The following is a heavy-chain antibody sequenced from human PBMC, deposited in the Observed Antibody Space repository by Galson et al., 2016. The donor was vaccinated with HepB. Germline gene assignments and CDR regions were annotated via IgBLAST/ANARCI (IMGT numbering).Heavy chain of an antibody. Sequence: SLRLSCAASGLTFSSYWMSWVRQAPGKGLEWVSAISGSGITYYADSVKGRFTISRDDSNNALYLQMSSLRAEDTAVYYCAKCPHYYDISGYYSLWGQGTLVTVSS. V-gene: IGHV3-23*01. CDR2: ISGSGIT. D-gene: IGHD3-22*01. CDR3: AKCPHYYDISGYYSL. CDR1: GLTFSSYW. J-gene: IGHJ4*02.